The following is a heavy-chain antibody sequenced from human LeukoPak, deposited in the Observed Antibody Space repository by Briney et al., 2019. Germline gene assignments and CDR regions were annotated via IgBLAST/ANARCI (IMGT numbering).Heavy chain of an antibody. V-gene: IGHV3-73*01. Sequence: PGGSLRLSCAASGFTFSGSAMHWVRQASGKGLEWVGRIRSKANSYATAYAASVKGRFTIPRDDSKNTAYLQMNSLKTEDTAVYYCTSRGGNFYFDYWGQGTLVTVSS. CDR1: GFTFSGSA. J-gene: IGHJ4*02. CDR3: TSRGGNFYFDY. CDR2: IRSKANSYAT. D-gene: IGHD3-16*01.